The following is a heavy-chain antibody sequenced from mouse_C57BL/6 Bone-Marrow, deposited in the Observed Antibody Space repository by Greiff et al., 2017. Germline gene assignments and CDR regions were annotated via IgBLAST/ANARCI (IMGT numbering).Heavy chain of an antibody. J-gene: IGHJ4*01. Sequence: EVKLEESGPGLVKPSQSLSLTCSVTGYSITSGYYWNWIRQFPGNKLEWMGYISYDGSNNYNPSLKNRISITRDTSKNQFFLKLNSVTTEDTATYYCASSNYPSAMDYWGQGTSVTVSS. D-gene: IGHD2-5*01. CDR1: GYSITSGYY. CDR2: ISYDGSN. V-gene: IGHV3-6*01. CDR3: ASSNYPSAMDY.